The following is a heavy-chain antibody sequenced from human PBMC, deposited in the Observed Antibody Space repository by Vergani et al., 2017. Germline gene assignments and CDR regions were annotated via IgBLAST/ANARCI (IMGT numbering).Heavy chain of an antibody. D-gene: IGHD3-16*02. CDR2: IKQDGSEK. V-gene: IGHV3-7*03. CDR3: ARVSGLEYDYVWGSYRLYYYGMDV. CDR1: GFTFSSYW. J-gene: IGHJ6*02. Sequence: VQLVESGGGLVQPGGSLRLSCAASGFTFSSYWMSWVRQAPGKGLEWVANIKQDGSEKYYVDSVKGRFTISRDNAKNSLYLQMNSLRAEDTAVYYCARVSGLEYDYVWGSYRLYYYGMDVWGQGTTVTVSS.